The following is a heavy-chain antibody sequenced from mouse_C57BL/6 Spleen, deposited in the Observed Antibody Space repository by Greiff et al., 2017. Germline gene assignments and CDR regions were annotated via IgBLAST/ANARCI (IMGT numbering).Heavy chain of an antibody. D-gene: IGHD1-1*01. Sequence: QVQLQQPGAELVRPGTSVKLSCKASGYTFTSYWMHWVKQRPGQGLEWIGVIDPSDSYTNYNQKCKGKATLTVDTSSSTAYMQLSSLTSEDSAVYYCARDIAVVAPMDYWGQGTSVTVSS. J-gene: IGHJ4*01. CDR3: ARDIAVVAPMDY. CDR1: GYTFTSYW. V-gene: IGHV1-59*01. CDR2: IDPSDSYT.